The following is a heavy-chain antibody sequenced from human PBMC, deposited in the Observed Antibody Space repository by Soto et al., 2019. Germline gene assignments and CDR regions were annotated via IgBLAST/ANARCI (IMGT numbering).Heavy chain of an antibody. CDR1: GYSFKAYV. Sequence: ASVKVSCKASGYSFKAYVISWVLQAPGHGLEWLGGISPNNGKTNYAQKFQGRVTMTADESTSTAYMELSSLRSEDTAVYYCANYDSSGYYRFDPWGQGTLVTVSS. V-gene: IGHV1-18*01. D-gene: IGHD3-22*01. CDR2: ISPNNGKT. J-gene: IGHJ5*02. CDR3: ANYDSSGYYRFDP.